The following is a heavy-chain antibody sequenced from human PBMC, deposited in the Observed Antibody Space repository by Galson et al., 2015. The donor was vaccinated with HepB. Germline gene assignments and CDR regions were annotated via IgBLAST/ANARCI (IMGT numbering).Heavy chain of an antibody. Sequence: SVKVSCKASGYTLSSYSITWVRQAPGQGLEWVGWISPHNRYTNYTQNFQGRVTMTTDTSTNTAYMELRSLRSDDTAIYYCARGAVVVAVGATENNWFDPWGRGTLVTVSS. D-gene: IGHD2-15*01. V-gene: IGHV1-18*01. CDR2: ISPHNRYT. CDR3: ARGAVVVAVGATENNWFDP. CDR1: GYTLSSYS. J-gene: IGHJ5*02.